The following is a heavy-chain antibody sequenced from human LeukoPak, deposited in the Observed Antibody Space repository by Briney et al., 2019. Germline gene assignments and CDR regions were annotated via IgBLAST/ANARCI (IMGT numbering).Heavy chain of an antibody. CDR3: ARDSVYSYGYMEPIDY. D-gene: IGHD5-18*01. Sequence: GASVKVSCKVSGYTLTELSMHWVRQAPGKGLEWMGGFDPEDGETIYAQKFQGRVTMTEDTSTDTAYMELSSLRSEDTAVYYCARDSVYSYGYMEPIDYWGQGTLVTVSS. V-gene: IGHV1-24*01. J-gene: IGHJ4*02. CDR2: FDPEDGET. CDR1: GYTLTELS.